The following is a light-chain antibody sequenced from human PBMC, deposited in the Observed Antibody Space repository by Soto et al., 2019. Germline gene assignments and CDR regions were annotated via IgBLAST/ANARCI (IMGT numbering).Light chain of an antibody. CDR1: SSNIGAGYD. CDR2: GNS. J-gene: IGLJ2*01. CDR3: QSYDSSRSGHVV. Sequence: QSVLTQPPSVSGAPGQRVTISCTGSSSNIGAGYDVHWYQQLPGTAPKLLIYGNSNRPSGVPDRFSGSKSGTSASLAITGRQAEDDADYYCQSYDSSRSGHVVFGGGTKLTVL. V-gene: IGLV1-40*01.